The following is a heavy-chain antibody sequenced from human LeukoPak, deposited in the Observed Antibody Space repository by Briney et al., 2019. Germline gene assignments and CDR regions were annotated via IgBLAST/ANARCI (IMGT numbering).Heavy chain of an antibody. Sequence: ASVKVSCKASGYTFTGYYMHWVRQAPGQGLEWMGWINAYNGNTNYAQKLQGRVTMTTDTSTSTAYMELRSLRSDDTAVYYCARVDAWYSSYYYYGMDVWGQGTTVTVSS. D-gene: IGHD6-13*01. J-gene: IGHJ6*02. V-gene: IGHV1-18*04. CDR2: INAYNGNT. CDR3: ARVDAWYSSYYYYGMDV. CDR1: GYTFTGYY.